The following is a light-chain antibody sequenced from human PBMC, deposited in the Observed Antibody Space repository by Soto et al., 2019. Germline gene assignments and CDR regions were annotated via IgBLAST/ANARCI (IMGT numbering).Light chain of an antibody. V-gene: IGKV1-39*01. CDR2: AAT. J-gene: IGKJ1*01. CDR3: QQSYKSPPT. Sequence: IRMNKSPSTLSASVGDRVTITCRASQSISSWLAWYQQKPGEDPKLLIYAATSLQSGVPSRFSGSGSGTDFTLTISSLQPEDFATYYCQQSYKSPPTFGQGTKVDIK. CDR1: QSISSW.